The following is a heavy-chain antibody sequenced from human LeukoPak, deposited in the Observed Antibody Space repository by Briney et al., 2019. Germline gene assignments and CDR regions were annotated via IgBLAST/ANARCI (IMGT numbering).Heavy chain of an antibody. CDR1: GFTFSSYA. CDR3: AKPLVSDYYDSSGYWGY. Sequence: GGSLRLSCAASGFTFSSYAMSWVRQAPGKGLEWVSAIRGSGDSTYYSDSVKGRFTISRDNSKNTLYVQMNSLRAEDTAVYYCAKPLVSDYYDSSGYWGYWGQGTLVTVSS. CDR2: IRGSGDST. V-gene: IGHV3-23*01. J-gene: IGHJ4*02. D-gene: IGHD3-22*01.